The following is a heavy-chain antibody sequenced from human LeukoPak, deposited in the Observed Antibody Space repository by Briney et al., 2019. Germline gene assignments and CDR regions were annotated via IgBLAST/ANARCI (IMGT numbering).Heavy chain of an antibody. J-gene: IGHJ4*02. CDR1: GFTFSDCA. CDR3: VKELRFAGVTVGFDY. Sequence: RGSLRLSCAASGFTFSDCAMSWVRQAPGKGLEWVSAFSDSGGATYYADSVKGRFTISRDNSSNTLYLQLNGLRAEDTGLYYCVKELRFAGVTVGFDYWGQGTLVTVSS. CDR2: FSDSGGAT. V-gene: IGHV3-23*01. D-gene: IGHD4-11*01.